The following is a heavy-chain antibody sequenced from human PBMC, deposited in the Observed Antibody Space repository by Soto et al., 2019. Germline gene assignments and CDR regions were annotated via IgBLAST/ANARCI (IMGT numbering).Heavy chain of an antibody. CDR3: ARAHEVAWFDS. Sequence: GSLRLSCTAXGFSFSSYTMNWVRRAPGKGLQWVASITNRGTHTYSADSVKGRFTISRDNDKNSLYLQMNNLRAEDTATYYCARAHEVAWFDSWGLGALVTVS. V-gene: IGHV3-21*06. J-gene: IGHJ5*01. D-gene: IGHD2-15*01. CDR1: GFSFSSYT. CDR2: ITNRGTHT.